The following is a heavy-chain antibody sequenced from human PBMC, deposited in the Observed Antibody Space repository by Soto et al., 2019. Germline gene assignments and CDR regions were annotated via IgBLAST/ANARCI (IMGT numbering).Heavy chain of an antibody. CDR2: ISSSSSYI. D-gene: IGHD3-10*01. V-gene: IGHV3-21*01. CDR3: EREVVLSFGKFSWRVFDP. CDR1: GFTFSSYS. J-gene: IGHJ5*02. Sequence: EVQLVESGGGLVKPGGSLRLSCAASGFTFSSYSMNWVRQAPGKGLEWVSSISSSSSYIYYADSVKGRFTISRDNAKNSLYTQINSLRAEDTAVYYFEREVVLSFGKFSWRVFDPWGQGTLVTVSS.